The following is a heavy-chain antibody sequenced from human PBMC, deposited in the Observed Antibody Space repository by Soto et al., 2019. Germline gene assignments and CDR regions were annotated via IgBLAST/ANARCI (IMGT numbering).Heavy chain of an antibody. J-gene: IGHJ4*02. V-gene: IGHV3-23*01. CDR3: AKGFSVANDY. CDR2: ISSTGFST. D-gene: IGHD5-12*01. Sequence: GALRLSCAASGFTFSGNAMSWVRQAPGKGLEWVSGISSTGFSTYYADSVKGRFTISRDNSKNTLYLQMNSLRAEDTALYYCAKGFSVANDYWGQGTLVTVSS. CDR1: GFTFSGNA.